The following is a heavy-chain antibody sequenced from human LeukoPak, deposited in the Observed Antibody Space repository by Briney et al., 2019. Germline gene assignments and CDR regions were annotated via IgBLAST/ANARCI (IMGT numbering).Heavy chain of an antibody. CDR1: GFTFSTYG. CDR2: ITSGVGIT. J-gene: IGHJ4*02. D-gene: IGHD3-22*01. V-gene: IGHV3-23*01. CDR3: AKGDYYDLDY. Sequence: GGSLRLSCAASGFTFSTYGMNWVRQAPGKGLEWVSIITSGVGITYYADSVRGRFTISRDNSRNTLYLQMNSLTAEDTAVYYCAKGDYYDLDYWGQGTLVTVSS.